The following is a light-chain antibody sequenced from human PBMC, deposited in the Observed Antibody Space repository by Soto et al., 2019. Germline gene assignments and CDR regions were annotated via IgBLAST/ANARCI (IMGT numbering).Light chain of an antibody. Sequence: QSVLTQSPSASASLGASVKLTCTLSSGHISYAIAWHQQQPEKGPRYLMKLNSDGSHSKGDGIPDRFSGSSSGAERYLTISSLQSEDEADYYCQTWVTGIVVFGGGTKLTVL. V-gene: IGLV4-69*01. CDR2: LNSDGSH. CDR1: SGHISYA. CDR3: QTWVTGIVV. J-gene: IGLJ2*01.